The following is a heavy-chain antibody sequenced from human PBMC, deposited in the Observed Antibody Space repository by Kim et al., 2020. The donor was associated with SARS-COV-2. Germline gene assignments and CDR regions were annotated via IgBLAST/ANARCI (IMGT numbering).Heavy chain of an antibody. J-gene: IGHJ6*02. CDR3: ARSSYYYDTSTYEYYYQVMAV. D-gene: IGHD3-22*01. CDR1: GFTFSSYA. V-gene: IGHV3-30-3*01. CDR2: ISYDGTNK. Sequence: GGSLRLSCAASGFTFSSYAMHWVRQAPGKGLEWVAIISYDGTNKYHSDSVKGRFTSSRDNSKNTLYLQMNSLRTEDTAVYYCARSSYYYDTSTYEYYYQVMAVWGQGTTVGVSS.